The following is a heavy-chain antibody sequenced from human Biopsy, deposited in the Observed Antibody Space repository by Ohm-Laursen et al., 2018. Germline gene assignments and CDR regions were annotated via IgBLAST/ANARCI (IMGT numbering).Heavy chain of an antibody. CDR1: GGSISSNNYY. V-gene: IGHV4-39*07. CDR3: ARGEYSSSIFDH. J-gene: IGHJ4*02. D-gene: IGHD6-6*01. CDR2: LSYSGNT. Sequence: GTLSLTCTVSGGSISSNNYYWGWIRQPPGKGLEWIGSLSYSGNTYSNPSLKSRVTISVDTSKKQFFLKLTSVTAADTAVYYCARGEYSSSIFDHWGQGTLVTVSS.